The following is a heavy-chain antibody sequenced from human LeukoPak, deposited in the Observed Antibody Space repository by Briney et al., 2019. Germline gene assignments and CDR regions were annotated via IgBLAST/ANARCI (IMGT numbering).Heavy chain of an antibody. Sequence: PGGSLRLSCAASGFTFSDYAMSWVRQAPRKGLEWVSTISGSGGTTYYADSVKGRFTISRDNSKNTLYLQMDTLRADDTAVYYCARISSSLFFDFWGQGTLVTVSS. CDR1: GFTFSDYA. D-gene: IGHD6-13*01. V-gene: IGHV3-23*01. CDR3: ARISSSLFFDF. J-gene: IGHJ4*02. CDR2: ISGSGGTT.